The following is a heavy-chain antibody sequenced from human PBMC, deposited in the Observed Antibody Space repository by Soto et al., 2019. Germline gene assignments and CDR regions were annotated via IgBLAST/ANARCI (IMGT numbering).Heavy chain of an antibody. D-gene: IGHD2-15*01. CDR2: IYHSGTT. Sequence: QLQLQESGSGLVKPSQTLSLTCAVSGGSISGGGNSWNWIRQPPGQALEWIGSIYHSGTTYYTPSLQSRVTISVDTSRNQFSLRLTSVTAADTAVYFCARDHCSGGSCYPWFDPWGQGTLVTVSS. J-gene: IGHJ5*02. V-gene: IGHV4-30-2*01. CDR1: GGSISGGGNS. CDR3: ARDHCSGGSCYPWFDP.